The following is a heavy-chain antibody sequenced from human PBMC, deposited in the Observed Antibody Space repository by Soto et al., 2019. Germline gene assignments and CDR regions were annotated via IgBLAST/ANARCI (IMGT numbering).Heavy chain of an antibody. CDR3: ASLITDIVVVVAATDDAFDI. CDR1: GGSISSGDYY. V-gene: IGHV4-30-4*01. Sequence: QVKLQESGPGLVKPSQTLSLTCTVSGGSISSGDYYWSWIRQPPGKGLEWIGYIYYSGSTYYNPSLKSRVTISVDTSKNQFSLKLSSVTAADTAVYYCASLITDIVVVVAATDDAFDIWGQGTMVTVSS. D-gene: IGHD2-15*01. CDR2: IYYSGST. J-gene: IGHJ3*02.